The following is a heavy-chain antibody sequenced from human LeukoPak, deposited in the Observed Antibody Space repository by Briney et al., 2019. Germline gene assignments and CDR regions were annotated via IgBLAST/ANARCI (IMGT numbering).Heavy chain of an antibody. D-gene: IGHD2-2*01. Sequence: GGSLRLSCAASGFTFSSYAMSWVRQAPGKGLEWVSVISGSDGSTYYADSVKGRFTISRDNAKNSLYLQMNSLRDEDTAVYYCARDRTSLYYYGMDVWGQGTTVTVSS. V-gene: IGHV3-23*01. CDR1: GFTFSSYA. CDR3: ARDRTSLYYYGMDV. CDR2: ISGSDGST. J-gene: IGHJ6*02.